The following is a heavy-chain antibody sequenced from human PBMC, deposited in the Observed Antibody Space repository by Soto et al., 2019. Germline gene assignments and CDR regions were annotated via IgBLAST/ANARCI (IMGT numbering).Heavy chain of an antibody. CDR2: IYYSGST. CDR1: GGSVSSGSYY. V-gene: IGHV4-61*01. Sequence: SETLSLTCIVSGGSVSSGSYYWTWIRQPPGKGLEWIGNIYYSGSTNYNPSLKSRVTISVDTSKNQFSLKLSSVTAADTAVYYCARDSRTTATLFDYWGQGTLVTVSS. CDR3: ARDSRTTATLFDY. D-gene: IGHD4-17*01. J-gene: IGHJ4*02.